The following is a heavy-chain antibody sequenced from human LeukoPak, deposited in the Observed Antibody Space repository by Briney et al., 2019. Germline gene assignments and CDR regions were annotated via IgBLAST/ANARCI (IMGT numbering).Heavy chain of an antibody. Sequence: SEALSLTCTVSGGTISGYYWSWIRQPPGKRLEWIGYVYDTGATNYNPSLKSRFTISIDTSKNQFSLYLSSVTAADTAVYYCARLPLIATTRGGFDPWGQGTLVTVSS. J-gene: IGHJ5*02. CDR3: ARLPLIATTRGGFDP. V-gene: IGHV4-59*08. D-gene: IGHD1/OR15-1a*01. CDR2: VYDTGAT. CDR1: GGTISGYY.